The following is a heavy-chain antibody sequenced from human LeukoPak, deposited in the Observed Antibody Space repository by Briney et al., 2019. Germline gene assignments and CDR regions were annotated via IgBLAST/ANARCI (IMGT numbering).Heavy chain of an antibody. J-gene: IGHJ4*02. CDR1: GFTFSSYA. CDR3: AKDESLRSSGSYPYYFDY. D-gene: IGHD1-26*01. V-gene: IGHV3-23*01. CDR2: ISGSGGST. Sequence: GGSLRLSCAASGFTFSSYAMSWVRQAPGKGLEWVSSISGSGGSTYYADSVKGRFTISRDNSNNTLYLQMNRLRAEETAVYYCAKDESLRSSGSYPYYFDYWGQGTLVTVSS.